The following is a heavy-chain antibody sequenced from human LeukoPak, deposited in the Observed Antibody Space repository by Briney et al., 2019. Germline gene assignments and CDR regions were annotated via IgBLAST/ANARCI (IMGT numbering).Heavy chain of an antibody. CDR2: IIPIFGTA. D-gene: IGHD2-15*01. CDR3: ARAATVQEYYFDY. J-gene: IGHJ4*02. CDR1: GGTFSSYA. Sequence: SVKVSCKASGGTFSSYAISWVRQAPGQGLEWMGGIIPIFGTANYAQKFQGRVAITADESTSTAYMELSSLRSEDTAVYYCARAATVQEYYFDYWGQGTLVTVSS. V-gene: IGHV1-69*01.